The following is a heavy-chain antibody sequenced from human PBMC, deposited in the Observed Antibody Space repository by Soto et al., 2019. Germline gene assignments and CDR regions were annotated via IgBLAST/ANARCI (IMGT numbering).Heavy chain of an antibody. CDR3: ARRERYYGSPGWFDP. V-gene: IGHV4-39*01. D-gene: IGHD3-10*01. J-gene: IGHJ5*01. Sequence: SETLSLTCPVSGASINNFAYYWGWIRQPPGKGLEWIGTVYYNENTYYNPSLKSRVAISVDTAKNQFSLNLRSVTAADTAIYFCARRERYYGSPGWFDPWGQGTLVTVSS. CDR2: VYYNENT. CDR1: GASINNFAYY.